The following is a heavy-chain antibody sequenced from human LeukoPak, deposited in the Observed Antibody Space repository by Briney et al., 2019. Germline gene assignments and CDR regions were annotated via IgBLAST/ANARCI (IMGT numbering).Heavy chain of an antibody. CDR1: GGTFSSYT. J-gene: IGHJ5*02. CDR2: IIPILGIA. V-gene: IGHV1-69*04. D-gene: IGHD2-2*01. Sequence: SVKVSCKASGGTFSSYTISWVRQAPGQGLEWMGRIIPILGIANYAQKFQGRVTITADKSTSTAYMELSNLRSEDTAVYYCARDRGYCSSTSCYEWNWFDPWGQGTLVTVSS. CDR3: ARDRGYCSSTSCYEWNWFDP.